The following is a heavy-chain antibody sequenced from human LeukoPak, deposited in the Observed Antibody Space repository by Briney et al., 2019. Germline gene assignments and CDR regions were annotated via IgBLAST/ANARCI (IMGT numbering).Heavy chain of an antibody. CDR1: GFTFSTYG. CDR3: AKTGSSSGAYYYYYMDV. Sequence: QPGGSLRLSCAASGFTFSTYGMHWVRQAPGKGLEWVAVISYDGSNKYYADSVKGRFTISRDNSKNSLYLQMNSLRAEDTALYYCAKTGSSSGAYYYYYMDVWGKGTTVTVSS. D-gene: IGHD1-26*01. V-gene: IGHV3-30*18. J-gene: IGHJ6*03. CDR2: ISYDGSNK.